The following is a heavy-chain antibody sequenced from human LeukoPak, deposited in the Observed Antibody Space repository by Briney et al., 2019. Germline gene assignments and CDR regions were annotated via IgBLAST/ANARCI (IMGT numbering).Heavy chain of an antibody. V-gene: IGHV3-73*01. D-gene: IGHD2-2*01. CDR3: SRQTVSCHDF. J-gene: IGHJ4*02. CDR2: IRSRRDNYAT. CDR1: GFSLSDSH. Sequence: GGSLRLSCAASGFSLSDSHMHWVRQAPGKGLEWVGHIRSRRDNYATAYGVSVQGRFTISRDDSSNMAYLQMNSLTADDTAVYYCSRQTVSCHDFWGQGTLVTVSS.